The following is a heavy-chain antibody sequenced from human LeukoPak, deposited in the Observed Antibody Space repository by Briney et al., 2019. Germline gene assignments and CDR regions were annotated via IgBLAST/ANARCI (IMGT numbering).Heavy chain of an antibody. CDR1: GYTFTSYD. D-gene: IGHD6-19*01. V-gene: IGHV1-8*02. CDR2: MNPNSGNT. Sequence: ASVKVSCKASGYTFTSYDINWVRQATGQGLEWMGWMNPNSGNTGYAQKFQGRVTMTRNTSISTAYMELSSLRSEDTAVYYCARYASGRYHFDYWGQGSLVTVSS. CDR3: ARYASGRYHFDY. J-gene: IGHJ4*02.